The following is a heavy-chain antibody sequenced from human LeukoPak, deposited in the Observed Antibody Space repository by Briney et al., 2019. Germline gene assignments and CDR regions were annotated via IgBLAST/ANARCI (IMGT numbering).Heavy chain of an antibody. CDR2: ISSSSSYI. D-gene: IGHD3-22*01. Sequence: GGSLRLSCAASGFTFSSYSMNWVRQAPGEGLEWVSSISSSSSYIYYADSVKGRFTISRDNAKNSLYLQMNSLRAEDTAVYYCARDRDNYYDNSGSIDYWGQGTLVTVSS. CDR1: GFTFSSYS. CDR3: ARDRDNYYDNSGSIDY. V-gene: IGHV3-21*01. J-gene: IGHJ4*02.